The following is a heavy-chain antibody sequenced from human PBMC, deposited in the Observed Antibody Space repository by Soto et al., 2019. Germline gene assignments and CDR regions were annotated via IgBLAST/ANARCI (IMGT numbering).Heavy chain of an antibody. Sequence: QVQLVESGGGVVQPGRSLRLSCAASGFTFSSYGMHWVRQAPGKGLEWVAVISYDGSNKYYADSVKGRFTISRDNSKNTLYLQMNSLRAEDTAVYYCAKDRGEIAGAGAFDYWGQGTLVTVSS. CDR2: ISYDGSNK. CDR3: AKDRGEIAGAGAFDY. V-gene: IGHV3-30*18. CDR1: GFTFSSYG. D-gene: IGHD6-19*01. J-gene: IGHJ4*02.